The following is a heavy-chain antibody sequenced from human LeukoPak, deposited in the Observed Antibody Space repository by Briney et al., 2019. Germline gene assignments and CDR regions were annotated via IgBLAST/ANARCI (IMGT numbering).Heavy chain of an antibody. CDR1: GYIFTGYY. CDR2: IIPNSGGT. CDR3: ARGEGDSSSWPLNY. Sequence: ASVKLSCKASGYIFTGYYMHWVRQAPGQGLEWVGCIIPNSGGTKYAQQFQGRVTMTRDTSISTTYMELSRLTSDDTAVYYCARGEGDSSSWPLNYWGQGTLVPVS. V-gene: IGHV1-2*02. J-gene: IGHJ4*02. D-gene: IGHD6-13*01.